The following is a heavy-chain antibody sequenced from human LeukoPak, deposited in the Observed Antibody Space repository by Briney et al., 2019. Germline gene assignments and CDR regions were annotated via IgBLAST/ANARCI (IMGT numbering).Heavy chain of an antibody. CDR3: AGQKDGVNMPCDN. CDR2: ISGSGGST. J-gene: IGHJ4*02. D-gene: IGHD5-24*01. V-gene: IGHV3-23*01. CDR1: GFCFSTYA. Sequence: PGGSLRLSCAASGFCFSTYAMSWVRQAPGKGLEWVSVISGSGGSTYYADSVKGRFTISRDNSENTLYLKMNSLRAEDTAVYYCAGQKDGVNMPCDNWGQGTLVTVSA.